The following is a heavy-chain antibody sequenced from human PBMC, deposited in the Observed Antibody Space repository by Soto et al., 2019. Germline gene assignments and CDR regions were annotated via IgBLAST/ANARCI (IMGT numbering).Heavy chain of an antibody. D-gene: IGHD3-9*01. V-gene: IGHV3-23*01. J-gene: IGHJ5*02. Sequence: PVGSLRLSCSASGFTFSSYAMTWVRKAPGKGLEWVSAISDIGGGTYYADSVKGRFTISRDNSKNTLYLQMNSLRAEDTAVYYCAKNRYFDWSGVGNWFDPWGQGPLVTVSS. CDR3: AKNRYFDWSGVGNWFDP. CDR2: ISDIGGGT. CDR1: GFTFSSYA.